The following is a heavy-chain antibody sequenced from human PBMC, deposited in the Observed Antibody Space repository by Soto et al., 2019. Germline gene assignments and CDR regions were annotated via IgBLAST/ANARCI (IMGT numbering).Heavy chain of an antibody. CDR3: AREPNCSGGSCYYFDY. V-gene: IGHV1-69*01. Sequence: QVQLVQSGAEVKKPGSSVKVSCKASGGTFSSYAISWVRQAPGQGLEWMGGIIPIFGTANYTQKFQARVTITADESTSTAYMELSSLRSEDTAVYYCAREPNCSGGSCYYFDYWGQGTLVTVSS. J-gene: IGHJ4*02. CDR2: IIPIFGTA. D-gene: IGHD2-15*01. CDR1: GGTFSSYA.